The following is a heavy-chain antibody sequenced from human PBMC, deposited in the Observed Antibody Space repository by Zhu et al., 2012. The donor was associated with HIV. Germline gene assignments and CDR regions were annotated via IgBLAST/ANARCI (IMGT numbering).Heavy chain of an antibody. CDR1: GGSFSGYY. D-gene: IGHD3-10*01. CDR3: ASSFTWSRESSEAGYYFDY. Sequence: QVQLHQWGAGLLKPSETLSLTCAVNGGSFSGYYWSWIRQPPEKGLEWIGEINHSGGTSYNPSLKSRVTISVDTSKKQFSLKLNSVTAADTAVYYCASSFTWSRESSEAGYYFDYWGQGTLVTVSS. V-gene: IGHV4-34*01. J-gene: IGHJ4*02. CDR2: INHSGGT.